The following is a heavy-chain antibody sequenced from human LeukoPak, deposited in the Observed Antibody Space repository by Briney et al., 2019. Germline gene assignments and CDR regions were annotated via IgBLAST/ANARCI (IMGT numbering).Heavy chain of an antibody. V-gene: IGHV1-46*01. CDR2: ISPSGAGT. CDR3: ARGSSRGPRDAFDF. CDR1: GYTFTSYY. D-gene: IGHD2-15*01. J-gene: IGHJ3*01. Sequence: ASVKVSCKASGYTFTSYYVHWVRQAPGQGLEWMGIISPSGAGTSYAQKFQGRVTMTRDMSTSTVYMELSSLISEDTAVYYCARGSSRGPRDAFDFWGQGTMVTLSS.